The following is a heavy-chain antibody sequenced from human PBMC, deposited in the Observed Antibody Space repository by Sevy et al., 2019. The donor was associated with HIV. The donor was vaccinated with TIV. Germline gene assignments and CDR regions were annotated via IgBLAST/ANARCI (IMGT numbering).Heavy chain of an antibody. CDR3: TTDAHDFTNYPSPYYFDQ. Sequence: GGSLRLSCAASGFTLSDAWMSWVRQAPGKGLEWVGRIISKTDGGPTDYAAPVKGRFTISRDESKNTLYLQMNSLKTEDTAVYYCTTDAHDFTNYPSPYYFDQWGQGTLVTVSS. CDR2: IISKTDGGPT. CDR1: GFTLSDAW. D-gene: IGHD4-4*01. J-gene: IGHJ4*02. V-gene: IGHV3-15*01.